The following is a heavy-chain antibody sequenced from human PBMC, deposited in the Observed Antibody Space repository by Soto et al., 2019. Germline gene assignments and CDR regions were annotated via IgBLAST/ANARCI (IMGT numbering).Heavy chain of an antibody. CDR3: TRRLEY. V-gene: IGHV3-48*02. CDR1: GFTFSSYS. Sequence: EVQLVESEGGLVQPGGSLRLSCEASGFTFSSYSMNWLCQAPGKGLEWISYITSSSSTISYADSVKGRFTISRDNAKNSLYLQMNSLRDEDTAVYYCTRRLEYWGQGTLVTVSS. J-gene: IGHJ4*02. CDR2: ITSSSSTI. D-gene: IGHD3-16*01.